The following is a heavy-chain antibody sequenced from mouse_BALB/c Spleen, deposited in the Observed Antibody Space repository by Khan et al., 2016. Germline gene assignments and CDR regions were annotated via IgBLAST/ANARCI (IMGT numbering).Heavy chain of an antibody. Sequence: QIQLVQSGPELKKPGETVKISCKASGYTFTNYGMNWVKQAPGKGLKWMAWINTNTGEATYVEEFKGRFALSLETSTNTAYLQINNLKNEDTATYFCAREPKYFDYWGQGTTLTVSS. CDR2: INTNTGEA. CDR3: AREPKYFDY. J-gene: IGHJ2*01. V-gene: IGHV9-3*02. CDR1: GYTFTNYG.